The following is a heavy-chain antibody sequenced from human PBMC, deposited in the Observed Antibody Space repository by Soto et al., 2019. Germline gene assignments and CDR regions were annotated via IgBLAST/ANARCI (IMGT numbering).Heavy chain of an antibody. Sequence: EVQLVESGGGLVQPGGSLRLSCAASGFTFSSYSMNWVRQAPGKGLEWVSYISSSSSTIYYADSVKGRFTISRDNAKNSLYLEMHSLRDEDTAVYYCARDVFTIFGVVIRDYYYYGMDVWGQGTMVTVSS. CDR1: GFTFSSYS. CDR2: ISSSSSTI. J-gene: IGHJ6*02. V-gene: IGHV3-48*02. D-gene: IGHD3-3*01. CDR3: ARDVFTIFGVVIRDYYYYGMDV.